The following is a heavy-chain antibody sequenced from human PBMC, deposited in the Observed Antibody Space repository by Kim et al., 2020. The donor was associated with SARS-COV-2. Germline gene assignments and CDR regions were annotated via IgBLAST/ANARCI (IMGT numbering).Heavy chain of an antibody. CDR1: GFTFSSHW. J-gene: IGHJ4*02. V-gene: IGHV3-7*03. D-gene: IGHD3-10*01. CDR3: ARVLYGSGSYYNPNDY. CDR2: IKKDESEK. Sequence: GGSLRLSCVASGFTFSSHWMSWVRQVPGKGLEWVANIKKDESEKYYVDSVKGRFTISRDNAKNSLYLQMNSLRAEDTAVYYCARVLYGSGSYYNPNDYWGQGTLLSV.